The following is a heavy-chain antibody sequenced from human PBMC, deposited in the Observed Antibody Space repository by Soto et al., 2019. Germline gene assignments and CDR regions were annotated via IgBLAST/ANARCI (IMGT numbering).Heavy chain of an antibody. V-gene: IGHV3-23*01. CDR2: ISGSGGST. J-gene: IGHJ6*02. Sequence: GGSLRLSCAASGFTFSSYAMIWVRQAPGKGLEWVSAISGSGGSTYYADSVKGRFTISRDNSKNTLYLQMNSLRAEDTAVYYCASSQKIFGVVNSPYYYGMDVWGQGTTVTVSS. D-gene: IGHD3-3*01. CDR3: ASSQKIFGVVNSPYYYGMDV. CDR1: GFTFSSYA.